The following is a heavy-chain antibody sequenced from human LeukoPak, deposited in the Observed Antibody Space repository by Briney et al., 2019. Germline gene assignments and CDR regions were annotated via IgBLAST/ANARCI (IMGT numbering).Heavy chain of an antibody. J-gene: IGHJ4*02. V-gene: IGHV1-46*01. CDR3: ARALTTVTTWYFDY. D-gene: IGHD4-17*01. CDR1: GGTFSSYA. Sequence: GASVKVSCKASGGTFSSYAISWVRQAPGQGLEWMGIINPSGGSTSYAQKFQGRVTMTRDTSTSTVYMELSSLRSEDTAVYYCARALTTVTTWYFDYWGQGTLVTVSS. CDR2: INPSGGST.